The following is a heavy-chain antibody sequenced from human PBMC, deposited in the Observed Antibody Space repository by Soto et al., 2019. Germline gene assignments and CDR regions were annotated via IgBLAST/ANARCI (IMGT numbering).Heavy chain of an antibody. CDR1: GFTFSSYW. CDR2: INSDGSST. CDR3: ARGRSSSWYEGTFDP. D-gene: IGHD6-13*01. J-gene: IGHJ5*02. Sequence: GSLRLSCAASGFTFSSYWMHWVRQAPGKGLVWVSRINSDGSSTSYADSVKGRFTISRDNAKNTLYLQMNSLRAEDTAVYYCARGRSSSWYEGTFDPWGQGTLVTVSS. V-gene: IGHV3-74*01.